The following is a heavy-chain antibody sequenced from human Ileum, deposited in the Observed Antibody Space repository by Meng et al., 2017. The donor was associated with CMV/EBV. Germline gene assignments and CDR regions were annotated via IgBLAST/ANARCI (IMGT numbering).Heavy chain of an antibody. D-gene: IGHD3-16*01. CDR3: ARVGGGDYFDH. J-gene: IGHJ4*02. CDR1: GYTFIDHG. Sequence: VQVVQPVPEGKPPGASVTVSCKSAGYTFIDHGIVWVRQAPGQGLEWMGWISPYNGNTDSAQKVQGRVTMTTDTSTSTAYMELRSLRSDDTAVYYCARVGGGDYFDHWGQGTLVTVSS. V-gene: IGHV1-18*01. CDR2: ISPYNGNT.